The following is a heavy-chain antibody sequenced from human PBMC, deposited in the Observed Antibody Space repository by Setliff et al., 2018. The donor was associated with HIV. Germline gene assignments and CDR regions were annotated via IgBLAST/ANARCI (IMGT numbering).Heavy chain of an antibody. Sequence: PGGSLRLSCAASGFTFSTYCMNWVRQAPGKALEWISFISHGGAAKYYADSVKGRFTISRDNAKNSLYLQMNSLRVEGTAVYYCARTSTTTGTTLNWFDPWGQGTLVTVSS. CDR3: ARTSTTTGTTLNWFDP. J-gene: IGHJ5*02. D-gene: IGHD1-1*01. CDR2: ISHGGAAK. V-gene: IGHV3-48*01. CDR1: GFTFSTYC.